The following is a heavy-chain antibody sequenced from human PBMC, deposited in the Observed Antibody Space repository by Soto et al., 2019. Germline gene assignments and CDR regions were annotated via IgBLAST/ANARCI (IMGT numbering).Heavy chain of an antibody. CDR1: GFTFSSYS. V-gene: IGHV3-21*01. CDR2: ISSSSSYI. CDR3: ARDRTGTTFVFWFDP. Sequence: GGSLRLSCAASGFTFSSYSMNWVRQAPGKGLEWVSSISSSSSYIYYADSVKGRFTISRDNAKNSLYLQMNSLRAEDTAVYYCARDRTGTTFVFWFDPWGHGTFVTVSS. D-gene: IGHD1-1*01. J-gene: IGHJ5*02.